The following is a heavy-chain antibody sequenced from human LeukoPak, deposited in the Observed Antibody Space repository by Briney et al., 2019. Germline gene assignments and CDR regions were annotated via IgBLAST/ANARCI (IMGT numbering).Heavy chain of an antibody. V-gene: IGHV1-18*01. CDR2: IGAYNGNT. D-gene: IGHD4-17*01. CDR1: GYTFTSYG. J-gene: IGHJ4*02. CDR3: ARDKVQAVGGDYQIDY. Sequence: GASVKVSCKASGYTFTSYGISWVRQAPGQGLEWMGWIGAYNGNTNYAQKLQGRVTMTTDTSTSTAYMELRSLRSDDTAVYYCARDKVQAVGGDYQIDYWGQGTLVTVSS.